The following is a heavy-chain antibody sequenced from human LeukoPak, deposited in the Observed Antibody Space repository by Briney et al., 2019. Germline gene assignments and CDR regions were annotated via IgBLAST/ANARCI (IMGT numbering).Heavy chain of an antibody. Sequence: PGGSLRLSCAASGLTVSSNYMSWVRQAPGKGLEWVAIIYSGGSTYYADFVKGRFTISRDNSKNTLYLQMNSLRADDTATYYCARDRGGIAAAGDYWGQGTLVTVSS. CDR3: ARDRGGIAAAGDY. D-gene: IGHD6-13*01. V-gene: IGHV3-66*01. J-gene: IGHJ4*02. CDR2: IYSGGST. CDR1: GLTVSSNY.